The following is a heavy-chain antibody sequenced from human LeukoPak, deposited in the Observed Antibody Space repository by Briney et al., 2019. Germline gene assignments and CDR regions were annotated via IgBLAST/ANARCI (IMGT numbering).Heavy chain of an antibody. J-gene: IGHJ6*03. CDR2: IREDGSEK. D-gene: IGHD2-15*01. V-gene: IGHV3-7*01. Sequence: GGSLRLSCAAAGFTFNKHWMSWVRQAKGKGLECVAKIREDGSEKHYVDSVKGRFSISRDNAKNSLYLQMNSLRAEDTAVYYCARDLGYCSGGSCYSGYYYMDVWGKGTTVTVSS. CDR1: GFTFNKHW. CDR3: ARDLGYCSGGSCYSGYYYMDV.